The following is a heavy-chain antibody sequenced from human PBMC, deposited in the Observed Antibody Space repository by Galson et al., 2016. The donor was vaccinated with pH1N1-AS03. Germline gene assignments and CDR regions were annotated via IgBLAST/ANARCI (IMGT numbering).Heavy chain of an antibody. CDR3: ARARVYSESRHPFDI. V-gene: IGHV4-61*08. CDR2: IYYTGAT. Sequence: ETLSLTCTVSGGSVSSGGYYWSWLRQPPGERLEWIAYIYYTGATNYNPSLKSRVTISIDPSKNQFFLNLGSVTAADTAVYFCARARVYSESRHPFDIWGQWTMVTVSS. J-gene: IGHJ3*02. CDR1: GGSVSSGGYY. D-gene: IGHD3-22*01.